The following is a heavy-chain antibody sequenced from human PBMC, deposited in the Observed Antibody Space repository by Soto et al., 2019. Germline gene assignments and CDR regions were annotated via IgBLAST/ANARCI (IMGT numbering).Heavy chain of an antibody. Sequence: QVQLVQSGAEVKKPGSSVKVSCKASGGTFSSYTISWVRQAPGQGLEWMGRIIPILGIASYAQKVQGRVTITADQDTGTDYMVLSSLRSEATAVYYCARAEGGYSGYDPLRGQGTLVTVSS. CDR1: GGTFSSYT. V-gene: IGHV1-69*02. D-gene: IGHD5-12*01. CDR2: IIPILGIA. J-gene: IGHJ4*02. CDR3: ARAEGGYSGYDPL.